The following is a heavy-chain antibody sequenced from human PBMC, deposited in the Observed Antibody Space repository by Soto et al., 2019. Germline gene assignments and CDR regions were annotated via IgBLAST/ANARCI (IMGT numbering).Heavy chain of an antibody. V-gene: IGHV4-30-2*03. J-gene: IGHJ4*02. D-gene: IGHD6-19*01. CDR2: IYYSGST. CDR3: ASHAVHSSGFTDY. Sequence: SETLSLTCAVSGGSISSGGYSWSWIRQPPGKGLEWIGSIYYSGSTYYNPSLKSRVTISVDTSKNQFSLKLSSVTAADTAVYYCASHAVHSSGFTDYWGQGTLVTVSS. CDR1: GGSISSGGYS.